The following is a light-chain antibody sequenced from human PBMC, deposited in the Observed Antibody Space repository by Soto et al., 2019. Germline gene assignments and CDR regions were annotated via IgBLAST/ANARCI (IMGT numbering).Light chain of an antibody. CDR2: DAS. CDR1: QGISSA. J-gene: IGKJ5*01. V-gene: IGKV1-13*02. Sequence: AIQLTQSPSSLSASVGDRVTITCRASQGISSALAWYQQKPGKSPMLLISDASSLRSGVPSRFSGSGSGTDFTLTISSLQPEDFATYFCKQYNTDITFGHGTRLEIK. CDR3: KQYNTDIT.